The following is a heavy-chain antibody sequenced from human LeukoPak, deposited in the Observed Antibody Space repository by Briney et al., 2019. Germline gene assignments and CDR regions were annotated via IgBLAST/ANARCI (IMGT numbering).Heavy chain of an antibody. D-gene: IGHD1-26*01. CDR1: GYTFTSYY. CDR3: ARDSGATTDYYYGMDV. J-gene: IGHJ6*02. V-gene: IGHV1-46*01. Sequence: ASVKVSCKASGYTFTSYYMHWVRQAPGQGLEWMGMINPSGGSTSYAQKFQGRVTMTRDTSTSTVYMELSSLRSEDTAVYYCARDSGATTDYYYGMDVWGQGTTVTVSS. CDR2: INPSGGST.